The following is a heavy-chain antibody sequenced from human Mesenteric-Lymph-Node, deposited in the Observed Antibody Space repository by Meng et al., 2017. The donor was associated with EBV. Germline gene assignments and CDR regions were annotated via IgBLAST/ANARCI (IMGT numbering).Heavy chain of an antibody. J-gene: IGHJ4*02. CDR1: GGSFSGYR. CDR3: ARGAIFGIVITYFDY. Sequence: QEQLQQGGAGLLEPSETLSLTCEASGGSFSGYRWSWIRQPPGKGLEYIGEISQSGDTTYNPSLKSRVTISVDRSRNQFSLKMASVTAADTAVYYCARGAIFGIVITYFDYWSQGTLVTVSS. D-gene: IGHD3-3*02. V-gene: IGHV4-34*01. CDR2: ISQSGDT.